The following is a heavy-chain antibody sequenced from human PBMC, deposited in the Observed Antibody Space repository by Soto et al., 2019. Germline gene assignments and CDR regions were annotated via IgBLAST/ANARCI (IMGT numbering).Heavy chain of an antibody. J-gene: IGHJ5*02. CDR2: IYHSGST. CDR3: ARGVDCSGGSCYSRWFYP. Sequence: QVQLQESGPGLVKPSGTLSLTCAVSSGSISSSNWWSWIRQPPGNGLEWIGEIYHSGSTNYNPSLKSRVTISVDKSKNQFSLKLSSVTAADTAVYYCARGVDCSGGSCYSRWFYPWGQGTLVTVSS. D-gene: IGHD2-15*01. CDR1: SGSISSSNW. V-gene: IGHV4-4*02.